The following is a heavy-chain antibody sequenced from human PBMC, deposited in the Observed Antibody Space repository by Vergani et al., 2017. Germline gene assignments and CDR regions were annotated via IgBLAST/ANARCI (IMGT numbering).Heavy chain of an antibody. D-gene: IGHD3-10*01. CDR3: ARLQFSTMVRGVTIFDY. CDR2: IYPGDSKT. Sequence: EVHLVQSGAEVKKPGESLKISCGGSGYIFSNYWIAWVRQMPGKGLEWMGIIYPGDSKTKYNPSFQGQVTVSADKSISTAYLQWNTLQAPDTAIYYCARLQFSTMVRGVTIFDYWGQGTLVTVSS. V-gene: IGHV5-51*03. J-gene: IGHJ4*02. CDR1: GYIFSNYW.